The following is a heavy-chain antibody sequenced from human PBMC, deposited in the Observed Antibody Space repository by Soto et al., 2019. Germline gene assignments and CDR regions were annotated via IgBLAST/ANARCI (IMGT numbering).Heavy chain of an antibody. CDR3: ARHPSDFWFDP. D-gene: IGHD2-21*02. CDR1: GGSISSSSYF. Sequence: SETLSLTCSVSGGSISSSSYFWGWIRQPPGKGLEWIGSIYYSGSTYYNPSLKSRVTVSVDTSKNQFSLKLSSVTAADTAMYYCARHPSDFWFDPWGQGTLVT. J-gene: IGHJ5*02. V-gene: IGHV4-39*01. CDR2: IYYSGST.